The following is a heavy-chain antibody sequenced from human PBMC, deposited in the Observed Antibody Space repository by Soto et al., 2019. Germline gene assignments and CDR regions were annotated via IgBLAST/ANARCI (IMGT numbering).Heavy chain of an antibody. CDR2: INAGNGNT. CDR1: GYTFTGYY. J-gene: IGHJ3*02. CDR3: AKMGYDILTGYYTAAI. V-gene: IGHV1-3*01. D-gene: IGHD3-9*01. Sequence: GASVKVSCKASGYTFTGYYMHWVRQAPGQRLEWMGWINAGNGNTKYSQKFQGRVTITRDTSASTAYMELSSLRSEDTALYYCAKMGYDILTGYYTAAIWGQGTMVTVSS.